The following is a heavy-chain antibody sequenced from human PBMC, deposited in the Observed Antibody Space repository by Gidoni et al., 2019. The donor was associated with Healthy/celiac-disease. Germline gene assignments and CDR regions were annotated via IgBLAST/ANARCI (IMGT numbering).Heavy chain of an antibody. CDR2: IWYDGSNK. CDR1: GFTFSSYG. V-gene: IGHV3-33*01. D-gene: IGHD2-2*01. CDR3: ARELARQLLRGSEIGY. Sequence: QVQLVESGGGVVQPGWSLRLSCAASGFTFSSYGMHWVRQAPGKGLEWVAVIWYDGSNKYYADSVKGRFTISRDNSKNTLYLQMNSLRAEDTAVYYCARELARQLLRGSEIGYWGQGTLVTVSS. J-gene: IGHJ4*02.